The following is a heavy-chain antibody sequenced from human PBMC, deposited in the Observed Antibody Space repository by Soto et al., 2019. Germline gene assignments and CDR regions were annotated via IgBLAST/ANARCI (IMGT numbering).Heavy chain of an antibody. Sequence: QVQLVESGGGVVQPGRSLRLSCEGSGFIFGKYDMYWVRQAPGKGLEWVTKISHAGRNKDYEDSVQGRFTISRDNSRDTMYLEMNSLRPEDTAIYYCAKGGLPWWSQGIDFWGQGTLVTVSA. CDR1: GFIFGKYD. J-gene: IGHJ4*02. CDR2: ISHAGRNK. D-gene: IGHD2-8*02. CDR3: AKGGLPWWSQGIDF. V-gene: IGHV3-30*18.